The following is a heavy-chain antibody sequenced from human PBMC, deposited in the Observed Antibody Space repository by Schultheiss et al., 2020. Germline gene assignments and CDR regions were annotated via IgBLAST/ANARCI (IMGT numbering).Heavy chain of an antibody. CDR3: ARGGTPYYYGMDV. V-gene: IGHV3-74*01. Sequence: GESLKISCAASGFTFSSYWMHWVRQAPGKGLVWVSRINSDGSSTSYADSVKGRFTISRDNAKNSLYLQMNSLRAEDTAVYYCARGGTPYYYGMDVWGQGTTVTVSS. J-gene: IGHJ6*02. CDR2: INSDGSST. D-gene: IGHD1-1*01. CDR1: GFTFSSYW.